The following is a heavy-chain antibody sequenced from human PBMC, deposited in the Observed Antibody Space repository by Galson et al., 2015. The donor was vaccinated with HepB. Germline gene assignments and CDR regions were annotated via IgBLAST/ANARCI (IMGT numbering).Heavy chain of an antibody. CDR1: GFTFSNYG. D-gene: IGHD3-3*01. J-gene: IGHJ3*02. CDR3: AKEPLLRFVEWFSYPDS. Sequence: SLRLSCAASGFTFSNYGVHWVRQAPGQGLEWVAGISYDGSYKYYADYVKGRFTISRDKSENTLYLQMNSLRAEDTAVYYCAKEPLLRFVEWFSYPDSWGQGTMVTVSS. CDR2: ISYDGSYK. V-gene: IGHV3-30*18.